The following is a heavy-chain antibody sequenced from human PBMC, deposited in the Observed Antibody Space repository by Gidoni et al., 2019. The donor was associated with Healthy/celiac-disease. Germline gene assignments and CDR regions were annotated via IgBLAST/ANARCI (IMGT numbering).Heavy chain of an antibody. Sequence: QVQLVQAGAEVKKPGASVKVSCRASGGPFSSYAISWVRQAPGQGLGGMGGIIPIFGTANYSQKFQGRVTSNADESTGTAYMALSSLRSEDTAVYYCARDGDTVTTGYDAFDIWGQGTMVTVSS. CDR2: IIPIFGTA. CDR1: GGPFSSYA. V-gene: IGHV1-69*01. D-gene: IGHD4-17*01. CDR3: ARDGDTVTTGYDAFDI. J-gene: IGHJ3*02.